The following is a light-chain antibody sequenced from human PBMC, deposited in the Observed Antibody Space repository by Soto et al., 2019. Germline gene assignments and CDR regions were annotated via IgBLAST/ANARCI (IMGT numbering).Light chain of an antibody. CDR2: KAS. Sequence: DIQITQSPSTLSGSVGDRVTITCRASQTISSRLAWYTQKPGKAPKILIYKASTLKSGVPSRFSGSGAGTECTRTISSLQPDDFETDYCQHYNSYSEAFGQGTKVDIK. CDR3: QHYNSYSEA. V-gene: IGKV1-5*03. J-gene: IGKJ1*01. CDR1: QTISSR.